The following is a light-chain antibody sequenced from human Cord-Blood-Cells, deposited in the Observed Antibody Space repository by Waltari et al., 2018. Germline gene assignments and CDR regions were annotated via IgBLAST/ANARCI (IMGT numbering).Light chain of an antibody. V-gene: IGKV2-30*02. Sequence: DVVMTQSPLALPVTLGQPASISCRSSQSLVHSDGNTYLNWFQQRPGQSRSRLIYKVSNRDSGVPDRFSGSGSGTDFTLKISRVEAEDVGVYYCMQGTHWPWTFGQGTKVEIK. CDR3: MQGTHWPWT. J-gene: IGKJ1*01. CDR2: KVS. CDR1: QSLVHSDGNTY.